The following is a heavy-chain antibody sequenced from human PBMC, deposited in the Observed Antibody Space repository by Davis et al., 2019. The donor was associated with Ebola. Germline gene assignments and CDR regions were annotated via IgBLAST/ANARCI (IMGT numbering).Heavy chain of an antibody. CDR3: ARGVIDY. Sequence: GGSLRLSCAASGFTFSDFGMSWVRQAPGKGLEWVSSISGTTSAIFYADSVRGRFTISRDNAKKSLYLHLNSLRDEDTAVYYCARGVIDYWGQGTLVTGSS. J-gene: IGHJ4*02. CDR1: GFTFSDFG. CDR2: ISGTTSAI. V-gene: IGHV3-21*01.